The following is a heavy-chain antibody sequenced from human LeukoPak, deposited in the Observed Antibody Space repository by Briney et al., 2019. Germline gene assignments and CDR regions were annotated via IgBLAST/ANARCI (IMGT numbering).Heavy chain of an antibody. Sequence: SETLSLTCSVSGSSMSLLYWGWIRQPPGKALEWIGNVYHSGSTNYNPSLKTRASLSVDTSRNQFFLSLRSVTAADTAMYFCVRWLQPRGFDSWGQGTLVSVSS. CDR2: VYHSGST. CDR1: GSSMSLLY. J-gene: IGHJ5*01. V-gene: IGHV4-59*08. CDR3: VRWLQPRGFDS. D-gene: IGHD6-19*01.